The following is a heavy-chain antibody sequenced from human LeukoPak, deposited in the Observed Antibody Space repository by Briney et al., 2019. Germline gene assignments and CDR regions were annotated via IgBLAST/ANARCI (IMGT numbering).Heavy chain of an antibody. Sequence: SVKVSCKASGGTFSSYAISWVRQAPGQGLEWMGGIIPIFGTANYAQKFQGRVTITTDESTSTAYMELSSLSSEDTAVYYCARTSVPYDFWTLDYWGQGTLVTVSS. D-gene: IGHD3-3*01. CDR1: GGTFSSYA. V-gene: IGHV1-69*05. CDR3: ARTSVPYDFWTLDY. CDR2: IIPIFGTA. J-gene: IGHJ4*02.